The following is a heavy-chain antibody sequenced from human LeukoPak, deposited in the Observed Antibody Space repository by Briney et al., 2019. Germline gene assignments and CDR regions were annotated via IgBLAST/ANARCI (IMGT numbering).Heavy chain of an antibody. Sequence: ASVKVSCKASGYTFTGYYMHWVRQAPGQGLEWMGWINPNSGGTNYAQKFQGRVTMTRDMSISTAYMELSRLRSDDTAVYYCASTDCSSTSCYLDYWGQGTLVTVSS. CDR3: ASTDCSSTSCYLDY. J-gene: IGHJ4*02. CDR1: GYTFTGYY. D-gene: IGHD2-2*01. CDR2: INPNSGGT. V-gene: IGHV1-2*02.